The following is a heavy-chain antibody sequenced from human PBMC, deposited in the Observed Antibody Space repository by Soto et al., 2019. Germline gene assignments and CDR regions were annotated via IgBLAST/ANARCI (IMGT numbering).Heavy chain of an antibody. J-gene: IGHJ3*02. Sequence: QVQLVQSGAEVKKPGSSVKVSCKASGGTFSSYTISWVRQAPGQGLEWMGRIIPILGIANYAQKFQGRVTSTADKSTSTAYMELSSLRSEDTAVDYCARGRGYKLDAFDIWGQGTMVTVSS. V-gene: IGHV1-69*02. CDR2: IIPILGIA. CDR1: GGTFSSYT. D-gene: IGHD2-2*02. CDR3: ARGRGYKLDAFDI.